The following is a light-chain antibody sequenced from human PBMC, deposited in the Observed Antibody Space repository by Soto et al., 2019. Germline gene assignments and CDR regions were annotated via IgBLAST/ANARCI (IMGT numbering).Light chain of an antibody. CDR2: ATY. J-gene: IGKJ3*01. V-gene: IGKV1-27*01. Sequence: QXSXXPSXXXXSXGDRVTITCRASQGISNYLAWYQQKPGKVHKLLIYATYTLPSGVQSRFSASGDGTDFTLTISSLQPEDFAIYYCKQSYTIPFTVGPGTQVDI. CDR1: QGISNY. CDR3: KQSYTIPFT.